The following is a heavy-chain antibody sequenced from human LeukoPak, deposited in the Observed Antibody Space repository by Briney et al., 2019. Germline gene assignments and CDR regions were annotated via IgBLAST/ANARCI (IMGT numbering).Heavy chain of an antibody. Sequence: ASVKVSCKASGYTFTGYYMHWVRQAPGQGLEWMGWINPNSGATTSAQKFQGRVTMTRDTSINTAYMELRSLISDDTAVYYCARGVAAYTHYADSSGYDWGQGTLVIVSS. CDR1: GYTFTGYY. CDR2: INPNSGAT. J-gene: IGHJ4*02. D-gene: IGHD3-22*01. CDR3: ARGVAAYTHYADSSGYD. V-gene: IGHV1-2*02.